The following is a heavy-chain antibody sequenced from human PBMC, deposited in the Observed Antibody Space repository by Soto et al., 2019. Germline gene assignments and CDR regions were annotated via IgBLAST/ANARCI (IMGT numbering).Heavy chain of an antibody. Sequence: GGSLRLSCAASGSTFSIYSMHWVRQAPGKGLEWVAVLSYDVRNKFYADSVKGRFTISRDNSKNTLYLQMDSLRAEDTAVYYCARERVTGYYNVIGYWGQGTLVTVSS. D-gene: IGHD3-9*01. V-gene: IGHV3-30*04. CDR2: LSYDVRNK. J-gene: IGHJ4*02. CDR3: ARERVTGYYNVIGY. CDR1: GSTFSIYS.